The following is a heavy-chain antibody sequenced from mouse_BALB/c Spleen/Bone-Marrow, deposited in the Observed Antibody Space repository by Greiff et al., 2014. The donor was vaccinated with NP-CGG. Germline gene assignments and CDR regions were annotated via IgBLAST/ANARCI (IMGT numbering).Heavy chain of an antibody. J-gene: IGHJ3*01. V-gene: IGHV1-85*01. Sequence: QVQLQQSGPELVEPGASVKLSCKASDYTFTSSDINWVRQGPEQGLEWMGWIFPGDGSTKYNEKFKGKATLTIDKSSSTAYMQLSRLTSEDSAVYFCARNYKSAWFTYWGQGTLVTVSA. CDR1: DYTFTSSD. D-gene: IGHD2-12*01. CDR2: IFPGDGST. CDR3: ARNYKSAWFTY.